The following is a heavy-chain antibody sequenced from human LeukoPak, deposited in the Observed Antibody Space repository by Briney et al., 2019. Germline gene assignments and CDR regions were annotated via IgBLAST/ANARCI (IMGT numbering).Heavy chain of an antibody. Sequence: GASVKVSCKASGYTFTGYYMHWVRQAPGQGLEWMGWINPNSGGTNYAQKFQGRVTMTRDTSISTAYMELSRLRSDDTAMYYCARILDSAWGELGYWGQGTLVTVSS. CDR1: GYTFTGYY. CDR3: ARILDSAWGELGY. CDR2: INPNSGGT. D-gene: IGHD6-19*01. V-gene: IGHV1-2*02. J-gene: IGHJ4*02.